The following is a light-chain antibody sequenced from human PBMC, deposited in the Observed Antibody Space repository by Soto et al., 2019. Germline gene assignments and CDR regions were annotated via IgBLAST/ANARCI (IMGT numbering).Light chain of an antibody. V-gene: IGLV1-40*01. CDR1: SSNIGAGYD. CDR3: QSYDSSLITYV. CDR2: GNT. Sequence: QSVLTQPPSVSGAPGQRVTIPCTGSSSNIGAGYDVHWYQRLPGTATKLLIYGNTNRPSGVTERLSGSKYNTSATLAIAGFQAEDEADYYCQSYDSSLITYVFGTGTKVTVL. J-gene: IGLJ1*01.